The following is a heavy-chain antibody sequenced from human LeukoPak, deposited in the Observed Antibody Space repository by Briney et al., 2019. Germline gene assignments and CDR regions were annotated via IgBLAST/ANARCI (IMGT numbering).Heavy chain of an antibody. CDR2: IYPGDSDT. CDR3: ARQYYYDSSGYYDGFGY. Sequence: GESLKISCKGSGYSFTSYWIGWVRQMPGKGLEWMGIIYPGDSDTRYSPSFQGQVTISADKSISTAYLQWSSLRASDTAMYYCARQYYYDSSGYYDGFGYWGQGTLVTVSS. D-gene: IGHD3-22*01. CDR1: GYSFTSYW. V-gene: IGHV5-51*01. J-gene: IGHJ4*02.